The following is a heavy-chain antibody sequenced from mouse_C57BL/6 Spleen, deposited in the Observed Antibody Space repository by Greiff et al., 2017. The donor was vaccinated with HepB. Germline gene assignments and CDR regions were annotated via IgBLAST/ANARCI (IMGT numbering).Heavy chain of an antibody. Sequence: EVKLMESGGGLVKPGGSLKLSCAASGFTFSDYGMHWVRQAPEKGLEWVAYISSGSSTIYYADTVKGRFTISRDNAKNTLFLQMTSLRSEDTAMYYCARQLRLLSWFAYWGQGTLVTVSA. D-gene: IGHD3-2*02. CDR2: ISSGSSTI. CDR1: GFTFSDYG. CDR3: ARQLRLLSWFAY. V-gene: IGHV5-17*01. J-gene: IGHJ3*01.